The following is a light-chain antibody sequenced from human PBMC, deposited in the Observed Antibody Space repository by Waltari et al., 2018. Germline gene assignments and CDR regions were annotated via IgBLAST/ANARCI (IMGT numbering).Light chain of an antibody. CDR2: DAS. Sequence: EIVMTQSPVTLSVSPGERATLSCRASRIIDTYLAWYQHKFGQPPRLLIYDASTRATGIPARFSGSGSGTEFTLTISSLQSEDFAIYYCQQYNNWPRTFGPGTRLEIK. J-gene: IGKJ5*01. CDR3: QQYNNWPRT. V-gene: IGKV3-15*01. CDR1: RIIDTY.